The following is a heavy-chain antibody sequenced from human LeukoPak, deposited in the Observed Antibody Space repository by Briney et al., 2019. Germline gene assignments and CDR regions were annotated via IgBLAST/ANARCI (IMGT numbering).Heavy chain of an antibody. CDR2: ISANNGNT. V-gene: IGHV1-18*01. CDR1: GYTFTTYG. J-gene: IGHJ4*02. CDR3: ARDRGIAVAGAPLNY. Sequence: AASVKVSCKASGYTFTTYGINWVRQAPGQGLEWMGCISANNGNTNYAQKFQGRVTMTTDTSTSTAYMELRSLRSDDTAVYYCARDRGIAVAGAPLNYWGQGTLVTVSS. D-gene: IGHD6-19*01.